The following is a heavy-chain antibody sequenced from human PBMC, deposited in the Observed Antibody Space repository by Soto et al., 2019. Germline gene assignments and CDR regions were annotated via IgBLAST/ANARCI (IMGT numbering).Heavy chain of an antibody. CDR3: ASGSYSSSWSN. Sequence: QLQLQESGPGLVKPSETLSLTCTVSGGSISSSSYYWGWIRQPPGKGLEWIGRIYYSGSTYYNPSLKSRVTISVDTSKNQFSLKLSSVTAADTAVYYCASGSYSSSWSNWGQGTLVTVSS. CDR1: GGSISSSSYY. J-gene: IGHJ4*02. V-gene: IGHV4-39*01. CDR2: IYYSGST. D-gene: IGHD6-13*01.